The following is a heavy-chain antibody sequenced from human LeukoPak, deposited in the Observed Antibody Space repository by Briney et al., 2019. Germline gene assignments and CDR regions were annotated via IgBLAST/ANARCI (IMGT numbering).Heavy chain of an antibody. CDR3: ARDADGVIDY. D-gene: IGHD3-10*01. CDR1: GYTLTSYG. V-gene: IGHV1-18*01. Sequence: GASVKVSCKASGYTLTSYGISWVRQAPGQGLEWMGWISAYSGNTNYAQKLQGRVTLTTDTSTSTAYMELGSPRSDDTAVYYCARDADGVIDYWGQGTLVTVSS. CDR2: ISAYSGNT. J-gene: IGHJ4*02.